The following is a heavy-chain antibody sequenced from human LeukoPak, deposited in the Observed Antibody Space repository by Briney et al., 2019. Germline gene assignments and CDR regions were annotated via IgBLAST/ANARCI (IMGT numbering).Heavy chain of an antibody. Sequence: PSETLSLTCTVSGGSISSGSYYWSWIRQPPGKGLEWIGYIYYSGSTNYNPSLKSRVTISVDTSKNQFSLKLSSVTAADTAVYYCARVGSGYYTCWFDPWGQGTLASVSS. J-gene: IGHJ5*02. V-gene: IGHV4-61*01. CDR3: ARVGSGYYTCWFDP. CDR2: IYYSGST. D-gene: IGHD3-3*01. CDR1: GGSISSGSYY.